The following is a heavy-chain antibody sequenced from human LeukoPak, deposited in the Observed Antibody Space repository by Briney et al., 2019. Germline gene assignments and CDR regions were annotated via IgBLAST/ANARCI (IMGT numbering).Heavy chain of an antibody. Sequence: PSETLSLTCTVSGGSISSTSYYWGWIRQPPGKGLECIGTIYYSGSTYYNPSLKSRVTISVDTSKNQFSLKLSSVTAADTAVYYCARCEFGGVIAPYYYYYMDVWGKGTTVTVSS. CDR3: ARCEFGGVIAPYYYYYMDV. V-gene: IGHV4-39*07. CDR2: IYYSGST. J-gene: IGHJ6*03. D-gene: IGHD3-16*02. CDR1: GGSISSTSYY.